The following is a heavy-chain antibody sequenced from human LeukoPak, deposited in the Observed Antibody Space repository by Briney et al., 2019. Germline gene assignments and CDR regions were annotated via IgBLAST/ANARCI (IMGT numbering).Heavy chain of an antibody. CDR2: INTNTGNP. CDR3: ARDTYCTGGRCYSRVGY. J-gene: IGHJ4*02. V-gene: IGHV7-4-1*02. Sequence: AASVKVSCKASGYTFTNYPMNWVRQAPGQGLEWMGWINTNTGNPMCARGFTERFVFSWDTSVTTAYLQINSLKPEDTAVYFCARDTYCTGGRCYSRVGYWGQGTVVTVSS. D-gene: IGHD2-15*01. CDR1: GYTFTNYP.